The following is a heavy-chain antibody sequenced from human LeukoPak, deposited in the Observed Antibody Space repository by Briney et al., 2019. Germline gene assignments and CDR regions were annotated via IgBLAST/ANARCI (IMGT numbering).Heavy chain of an antibody. Sequence: GASVKVSCKASGGTFSSYAISWVRQAPGQGLEWMGGIIPIFGTANYAQKFQGRVTMTRDTSISTAYMELSRLRSDDTAVYYCARVMYYYDSGGYYYVHNWFDPWGQGTLVTVSS. CDR1: GGTFSSYA. V-gene: IGHV1-69*05. J-gene: IGHJ5*02. D-gene: IGHD3-22*01. CDR2: IIPIFGTA. CDR3: ARVMYYYDSGGYYYVHNWFDP.